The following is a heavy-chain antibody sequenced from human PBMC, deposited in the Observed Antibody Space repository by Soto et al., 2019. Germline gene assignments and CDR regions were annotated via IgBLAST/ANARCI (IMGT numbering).Heavy chain of an antibody. Sequence: SETLSLTCTVSGGSIISSSYYWGWIRQPPGKGLEWIGSIYYSGSTYYNPSLKSRVTISVDTSKNQFSLKLSSVTAADTAVYYCARFLVGATWPYYFDYWGQGTLVTVSS. J-gene: IGHJ4*02. D-gene: IGHD1-26*01. V-gene: IGHV4-39*01. CDR1: GGSIISSSYY. CDR2: IYYSGST. CDR3: ARFLVGATWPYYFDY.